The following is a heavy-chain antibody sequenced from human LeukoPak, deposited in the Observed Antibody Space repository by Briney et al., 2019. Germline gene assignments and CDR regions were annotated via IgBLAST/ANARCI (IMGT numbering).Heavy chain of an antibody. D-gene: IGHD3-22*01. CDR1: GGSISSGGYY. J-gene: IGHJ6*02. CDR3: ARDRVDSSGYSYYYYYYGMDV. CDR2: IYYSGST. V-gene: IGHV4-31*03. Sequence: SETLSLTCTVSGGSISSGGYYWSWLRQHPGKGLEWIGYIYYSGSTYYNPSLKSRVTISVDTSKNQFSLKLSSVAAADTAVYYCARDRVDSSGYSYYYYYYGMDVWGQGTTVTVSS.